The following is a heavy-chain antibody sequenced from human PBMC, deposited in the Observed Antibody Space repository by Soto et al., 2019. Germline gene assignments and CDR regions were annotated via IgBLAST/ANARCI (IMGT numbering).Heavy chain of an antibody. CDR1: GFTFSSYS. CDR3: ARDVLGANDY. D-gene: IGHD3-3*02. V-gene: IGHV3-30-3*01. J-gene: IGHJ4*02. CDR2: ISYDESYN. Sequence: QVQMVESGGGVVQPGRSLRLSCAASGFTFSSYSMHWVRQAPGKGLEWVAVISYDESYNYYADSVKGRFTISRDNSKNTLYLQMNSLRADDTAVYYCARDVLGANDYWGQGTLVTVSS.